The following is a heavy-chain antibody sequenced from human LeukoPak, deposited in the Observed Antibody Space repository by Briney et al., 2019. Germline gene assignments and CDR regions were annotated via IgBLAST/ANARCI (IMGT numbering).Heavy chain of an antibody. J-gene: IGHJ6*02. CDR1: GFTFSSYE. CDR2: ISSSGSTI. V-gene: IGHV3-48*03. Sequence: GGSLRLSCAASGFTFSSYEMNRVRQAPGKGLEWVSYISSSGSTIYYADSVKGRFTISRDNAKNSLYLQMNSLRAEDTAVYYCARDYCSSTSCYSPGMDVWGQGTTVTVSS. D-gene: IGHD2-2*02. CDR3: ARDYCSSTSCYSPGMDV.